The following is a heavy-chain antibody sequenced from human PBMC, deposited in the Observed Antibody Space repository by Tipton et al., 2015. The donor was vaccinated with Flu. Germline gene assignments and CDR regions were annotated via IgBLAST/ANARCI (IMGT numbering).Heavy chain of an antibody. Sequence: GSLRLSCAASGLTFSNAWMSWVRQAPGKGLEWVGRIKSKTDGGTTDYVAPVKGRFTISRDDSKNTLYLQMNSLKTEDTAVYYCTTDWASAWVDYWGQGTLVTVSS. J-gene: IGHJ4*02. CDR3: TTDWASAWVDY. V-gene: IGHV3-15*01. CDR2: IKSKTDGGTT. CDR1: GLTFSNAW. D-gene: IGHD6-19*01.